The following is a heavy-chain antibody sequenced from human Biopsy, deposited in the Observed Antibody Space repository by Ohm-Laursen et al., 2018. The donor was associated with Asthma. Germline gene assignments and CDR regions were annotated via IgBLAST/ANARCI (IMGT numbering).Heavy chain of an antibody. CDR2: IYSGGTS. Sequence: SLRLSCAASGFAVSRDYMFRVRQAPGKGLEWVSVIYSGGTSHTADSVRGRFTISRDYSKNTLYLQMHSLRAEDTAVYYCAKARLSTMFSAYDFWGPGTVVTVSS. V-gene: IGHV3-53*01. CDR1: GFAVSRDY. D-gene: IGHD3-10*02. CDR3: AKARLSTMFSAYDF. J-gene: IGHJ3*01.